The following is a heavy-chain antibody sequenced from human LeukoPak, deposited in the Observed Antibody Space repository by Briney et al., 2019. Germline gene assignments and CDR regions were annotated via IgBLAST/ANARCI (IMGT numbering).Heavy chain of an antibody. Sequence: PGGSLRLSCAASGFTFSSYAMHWVRQAPGKGLEYVSAISSNGGSTYYANSVKGRFTISRDNSKNTLYLQMGSLRAEDMAVYYCARDNHGGYYYFVYWGQGTLVTVSS. D-gene: IGHD3-22*01. J-gene: IGHJ4*02. CDR1: GFTFSSYA. CDR2: ISSNGGST. CDR3: ARDNHGGYYYFVY. V-gene: IGHV3-64*01.